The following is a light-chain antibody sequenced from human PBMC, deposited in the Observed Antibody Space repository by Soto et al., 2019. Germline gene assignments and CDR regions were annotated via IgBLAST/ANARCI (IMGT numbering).Light chain of an antibody. V-gene: IGKV3-11*01. J-gene: IGKJ3*01. Sequence: DIVLTQSPATLSLSPGERATLSCRASQSVSKSLAWYSQKPGQAPRLLIYDASNRAAGIPARFSGSGSGTDFTLTISSLEPEDFAVYYCQQRTNRPPVFTFGPGTKVDI. CDR3: QQRTNRPPVFT. CDR2: DAS. CDR1: QSVSKS.